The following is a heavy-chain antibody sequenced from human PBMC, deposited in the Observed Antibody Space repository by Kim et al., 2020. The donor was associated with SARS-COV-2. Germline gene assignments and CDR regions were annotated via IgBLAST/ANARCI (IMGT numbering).Heavy chain of an antibody. CDR2: GSNK. J-gene: IGHJ4*02. Sequence: GSNKDDADSVKGRFTISRDNSKNTLYLQMNSLRAEDTAVYYCAKSESDYWGQGTLVTVSS. CDR3: AKSESDY. V-gene: IGHV3-30*02.